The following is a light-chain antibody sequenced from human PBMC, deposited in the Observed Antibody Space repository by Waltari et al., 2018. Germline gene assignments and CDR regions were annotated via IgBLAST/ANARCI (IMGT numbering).Light chain of an antibody. V-gene: IGKV1-5*03. Sequence: CRGSQSIRKWFAWYQQKPGKAPKRLIYEASTLQSGVPSRFSGTGSGTDFTLTISSLQPDDFATYYCQQYNSYSLLTFGGGTKVEIK. CDR2: EAS. CDR1: QSIRKW. CDR3: QQYNSYSLLT. J-gene: IGKJ4*01.